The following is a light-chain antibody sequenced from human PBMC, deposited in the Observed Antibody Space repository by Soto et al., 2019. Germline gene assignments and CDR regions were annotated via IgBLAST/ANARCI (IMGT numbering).Light chain of an antibody. Sequence: QSALTQPASVSGSPGQSITISCSGTSSDVGSYNLVSWYQQHPGKAPKLMIYEVSKRPSGLSNRFSGSKSGNTASLTISGLQADDEADYYCCSYAGSSALYVFGTGTKVTVL. CDR3: CSYAGSSALYV. V-gene: IGLV2-23*02. CDR2: EVS. J-gene: IGLJ1*01. CDR1: SSDVGSYNL.